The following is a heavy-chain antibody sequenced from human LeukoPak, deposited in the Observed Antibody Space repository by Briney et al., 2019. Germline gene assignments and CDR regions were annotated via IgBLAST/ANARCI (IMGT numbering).Heavy chain of an antibody. D-gene: IGHD6-19*01. CDR3: ARDSSGSDAFDI. CDR2: IYSGGST. CDR1: GFTLSSNY. J-gene: IGHJ3*02. V-gene: IGHV3-53*01. Sequence: GRSLRLSCAASGFTLSSNYMSWVRQAPGEGLGWVSVIYSGGSTYYADSVKGRFTSSRDNSKNTLYLQMNSLRAEDTAVYYCARDSSGSDAFDIWGQGTMVTVSS.